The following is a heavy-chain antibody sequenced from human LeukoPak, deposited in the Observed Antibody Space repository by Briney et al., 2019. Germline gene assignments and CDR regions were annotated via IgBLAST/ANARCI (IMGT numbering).Heavy chain of an antibody. V-gene: IGHV1-46*01. Sequence: GASVKVSCKASGYTFTSYGISWVRQAPGQGLEWMGIINPSGGSTSYAQKFQGRVTMTRDTSTSTVYMELSSLRSEDTAVYYCARDLATVRGEDYWGQGTLVTVSS. CDR1: GYTFTSYG. CDR2: INPSGGST. CDR3: ARDLATVRGEDY. J-gene: IGHJ4*02. D-gene: IGHD4-11*01.